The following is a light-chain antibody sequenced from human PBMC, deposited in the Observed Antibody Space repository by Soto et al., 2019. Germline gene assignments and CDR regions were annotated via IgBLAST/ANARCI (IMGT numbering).Light chain of an antibody. V-gene: IGKV1-39*01. J-gene: IGKJ2*01. CDR3: QQSYSTPRS. Sequence: DVPMTQSPSSLSASVGDRVTITCRASQSISSYLNWYQQKPGKAPKLLIYAASSLQSVVPSRFSGIESGTDFSLTISSLQPEDFATYYCQQSYSTPRSFGQGTKLAIK. CDR2: AAS. CDR1: QSISSY.